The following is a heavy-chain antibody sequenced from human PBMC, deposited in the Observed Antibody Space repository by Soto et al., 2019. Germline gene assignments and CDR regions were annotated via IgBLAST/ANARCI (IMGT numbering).Heavy chain of an antibody. Sequence: EVQLVESGGGLVKPGASLRLSCAASGFTFSSYSMNWVRQAPGKGLEWVSSISSSSSYIYYADSVKGRFTISRDNAKNSLYLQMNSLRAEDTAVYYCARPGHYYYYYMDVWGKGTTVTVSS. CDR2: ISSSSSYI. J-gene: IGHJ6*03. CDR3: ARPGHYYYYYMDV. V-gene: IGHV3-21*01. CDR1: GFTFSSYS.